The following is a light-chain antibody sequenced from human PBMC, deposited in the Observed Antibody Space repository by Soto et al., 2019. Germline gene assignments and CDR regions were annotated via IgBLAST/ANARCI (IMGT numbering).Light chain of an antibody. CDR1: SSDVGGYNH. V-gene: IGLV2-14*01. CDR2: EVS. Sequence: QSALTQPASVSGSPGQSITISCTGTSSDVGGYNHVSWYQQHPGKAPKLIIYEVSNRPSGVSNRFSGSKSGNTASLTISGLQAEDEADYYCSSYTSSSPYVFGTGTKVTVL. J-gene: IGLJ1*01. CDR3: SSYTSSSPYV.